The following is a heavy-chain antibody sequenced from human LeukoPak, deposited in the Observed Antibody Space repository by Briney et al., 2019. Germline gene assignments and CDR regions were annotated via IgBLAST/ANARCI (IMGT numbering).Heavy chain of an antibody. J-gene: IGHJ6*03. Sequence: NPSETLSLICAISGGSISGTAYYWGWIRQPPGKGLEWIGTIYYSGDTYYNPSLKSRVTISVATSKNQFSLKLNSLTAADTAVYYCVRERSILVRPQRYYFYMDVWGKGTTVTVSS. CDR1: GGSISGTAYY. CDR3: VRERSILVRPQRYYFYMDV. V-gene: IGHV4-39*07. D-gene: IGHD3-10*01. CDR2: IYYSGDT.